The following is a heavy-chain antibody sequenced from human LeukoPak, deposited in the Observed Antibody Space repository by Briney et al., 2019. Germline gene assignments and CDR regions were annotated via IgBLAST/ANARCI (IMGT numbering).Heavy chain of an antibody. Sequence: GGSLRLSCAASGFIFSSYWMSWVRQAPGKGLEWVANIKQDESEKYYVDSVKGRFTISRDNAKDSLYLQMNSLRAEDTAIYYCARVRTTGTYYGMDVWGQGTTVTVSS. CDR1: GFIFSSYW. V-gene: IGHV3-7*01. J-gene: IGHJ6*02. D-gene: IGHD4-17*01. CDR2: IKQDESEK. CDR3: ARVRTTGTYYGMDV.